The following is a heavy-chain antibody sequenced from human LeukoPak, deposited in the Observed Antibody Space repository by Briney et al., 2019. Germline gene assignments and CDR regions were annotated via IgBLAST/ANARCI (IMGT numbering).Heavy chain of an antibody. V-gene: IGHV3-7*03. Sequence: GGSLRLSCAASGFALSSHWMTWVRQVPGRGPEWVANVNRDGSGTYYLDSVKGRFTISRDNSKNTLYLQMNSLRAEDTAVYYCARMMTTATTVDYYYYYGMDVWGQGTTVTVSS. J-gene: IGHJ6*02. CDR3: ARMMTTATTVDYYYYYGMDV. D-gene: IGHD4-11*01. CDR2: VNRDGSGT. CDR1: GFALSSHW.